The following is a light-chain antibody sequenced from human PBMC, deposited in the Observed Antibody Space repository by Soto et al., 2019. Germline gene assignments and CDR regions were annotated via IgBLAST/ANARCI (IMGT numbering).Light chain of an antibody. CDR2: KAS. Sequence: DIKMTQSPSTLSASVGDRVTITCRASQGISSWLAWYQQKPGKAPQLLSYKASSLESGVPSRFSGSGSGTEFALSISSLQPDDFATYYCLQYNSYPLTFGGGTKVEIK. CDR1: QGISSW. V-gene: IGKV1-5*03. J-gene: IGKJ4*01. CDR3: LQYNSYPLT.